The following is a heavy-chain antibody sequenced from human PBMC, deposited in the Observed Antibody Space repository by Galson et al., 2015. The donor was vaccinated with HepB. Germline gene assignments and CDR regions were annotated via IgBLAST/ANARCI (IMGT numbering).Heavy chain of an antibody. V-gene: IGHV5-10-1*01. CDR2: IDPSDSYT. Sequence: QSGAEVKKPGESLRISCKGSGYSFTSYWISWVRQMPGKGLEWMGRIDPSDSYTNYSPSFQGHVTISADKSISTAYLQWSSLKASDTAMYYCASHRGDIVVVVAADAFDIWGQGTMVTVSS. CDR1: GYSFTSYW. D-gene: IGHD2-15*01. CDR3: ASHRGDIVVVVAADAFDI. J-gene: IGHJ3*02.